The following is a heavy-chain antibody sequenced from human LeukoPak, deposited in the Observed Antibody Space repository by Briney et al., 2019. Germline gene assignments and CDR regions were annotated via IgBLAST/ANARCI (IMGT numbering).Heavy chain of an antibody. J-gene: IGHJ4*02. V-gene: IGHV1-46*01. Sequence: ASVKVSCKASGYTFTSYYMHWVRQAPGQRLEWMGIINPSGGSTSYAQKFQGRVTMTRDTSTSTVYMELSSLRSEDTAVYYCARDLGIAARPGGVDYWGQGTLVTVSS. CDR1: GYTFTSYY. CDR2: INPSGGST. CDR3: ARDLGIAARPGGVDY. D-gene: IGHD6-6*01.